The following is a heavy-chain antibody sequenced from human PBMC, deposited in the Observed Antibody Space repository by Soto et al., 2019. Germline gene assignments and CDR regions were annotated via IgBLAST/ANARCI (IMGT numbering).Heavy chain of an antibody. CDR3: ARVVGATTRYPPGRFDP. CDR2: IYYSGST. J-gene: IGHJ5*02. V-gene: IGHV4-31*01. CDR1: GGSISSGGYY. Sequence: SETLSLTCTVPGGSISSGGYYWSWIRQHPGKGLEWIGYIYYSGSTYYNPSLKSPVTISVDTSKNQFSLKLSSVTAADTAVYYCARVVGATTRYPPGRFDPWGQGTLVTVSS. D-gene: IGHD1-26*01.